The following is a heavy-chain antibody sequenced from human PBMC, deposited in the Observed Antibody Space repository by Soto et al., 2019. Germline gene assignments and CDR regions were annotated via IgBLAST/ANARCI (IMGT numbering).Heavy chain of an antibody. CDR2: IYYSGST. D-gene: IGHD3-22*01. CDR3: ARAVDDSSGYYTY. CDR1: GGSISSYY. V-gene: IGHV4-59*01. J-gene: IGHJ4*02. Sequence: SETLSLTCTVSGGSISSYYWSWIRQPPGKGLEWIGYIYYSGSTNYNPSLKSRVTISVDTSKNQFSLKLSSVTAADTAVYYCARAVDDSSGYYTYWGQGTRVTVSS.